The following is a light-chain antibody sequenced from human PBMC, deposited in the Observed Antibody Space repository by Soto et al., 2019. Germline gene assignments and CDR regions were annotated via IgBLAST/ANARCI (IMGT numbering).Light chain of an antibody. CDR1: QSVSSSY. J-gene: IGKJ1*01. Sequence: EIVLTQSPGTLSLSPGERATLSCRASQSVSSSYLAWYQQKPGQAPRLLIYGTSSRATAIPDRFSGSGSGTDFTLTISRLEPDDFAVYYCQQDGSSSWTFGQGTNVEI. V-gene: IGKV3-20*01. CDR3: QQDGSSSWT. CDR2: GTS.